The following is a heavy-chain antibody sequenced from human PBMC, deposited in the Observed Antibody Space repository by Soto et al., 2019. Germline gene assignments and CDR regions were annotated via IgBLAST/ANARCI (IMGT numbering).Heavy chain of an antibody. V-gene: IGHV4-31*03. CDR3: ARGHYYYGMDV. J-gene: IGHJ6*02. CDR1: GDAIYIGGYY. Sequence: PSETLSLTCTVSGDAIYIGGYYWTWIRQHPGKGLEWIGYINHTGKTYYNPSLESRVTMSVDTSKNQFSLKLASVTAADTAVYFCARGHYYYGMDVWGQGITVTVSS. CDR2: INHTGKT.